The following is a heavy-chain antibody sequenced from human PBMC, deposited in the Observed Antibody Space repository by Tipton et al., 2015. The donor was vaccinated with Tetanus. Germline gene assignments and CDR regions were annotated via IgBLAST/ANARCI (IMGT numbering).Heavy chain of an antibody. CDR2: IYFSGST. V-gene: IGHV4-39*01. CDR1: GGSISSGTYY. CDR3: ARRDYSDSSVDN. D-gene: IGHD3-22*01. J-gene: IGHJ4*02. Sequence: TLSLTCTVSGGSISSGTYYWGWIRQPPGKGLEWIGSIYFSGSTYYNPSLKSRVTIYVDTSKKRFSLRLSSVTAADTAVYYCARRDYSDSSVDNWGQGTLVTVSS.